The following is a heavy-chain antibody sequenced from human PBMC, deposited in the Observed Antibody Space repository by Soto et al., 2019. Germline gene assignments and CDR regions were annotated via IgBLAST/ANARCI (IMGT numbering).Heavy chain of an antibody. CDR2: IFSNAEQ. CDR1: GFSLSNTRMG. CDR3: ARTRGYLEAFDY. D-gene: IGHD6-13*01. Sequence: KESGPVLVKPTETLTLTCTVSGFSLSNTRMGVSWIRQPPGKTLEWLAHIFSNAEQSYSTSLESRLTISRDTSKSQVVLTMTNMDPVDTATYYCARTRGYLEAFDYWGQGTLVTVSS. J-gene: IGHJ4*02. V-gene: IGHV2-26*01.